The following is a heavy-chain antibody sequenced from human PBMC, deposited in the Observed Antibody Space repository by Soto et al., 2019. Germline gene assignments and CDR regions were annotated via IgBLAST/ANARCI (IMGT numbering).Heavy chain of an antibody. J-gene: IGHJ4*02. Sequence: QVQLVQSGAEVKKPGSSVKVSCKASGGTFSSYAISWVRQAPGQGLEWMAGIIPIFGTANYAQKFQGRVTITADESTSTVYMELSSLRSEDTAVYYCARDAGYYYDSSGYPGREYYFAYWGQGTLVTVSS. CDR2: IIPIFGTA. V-gene: IGHV1-69*01. D-gene: IGHD3-22*01. CDR1: GGTFSSYA. CDR3: ARDAGYYYDSSGYPGREYYFAY.